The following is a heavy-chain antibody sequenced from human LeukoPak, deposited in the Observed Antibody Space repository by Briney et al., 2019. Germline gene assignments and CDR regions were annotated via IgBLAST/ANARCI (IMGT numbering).Heavy chain of an antibody. D-gene: IGHD3-22*01. J-gene: IGHJ4*02. Sequence: SETLSLTCTVSGGSISSYYWSWIRQPPEKGLEWIGYIYYSGSTNYNPSLKSRVTISVDTSKNQFSLKLSSVTAADTAVYYCARQRGNYYDSSGYPPFDYWGQGTLVTVSS. V-gene: IGHV4-59*01. CDR3: ARQRGNYYDSSGYPPFDY. CDR2: IYYSGST. CDR1: GGSISSYY.